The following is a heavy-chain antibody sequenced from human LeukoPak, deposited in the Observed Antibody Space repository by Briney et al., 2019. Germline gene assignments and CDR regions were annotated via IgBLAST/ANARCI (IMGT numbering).Heavy chain of an antibody. D-gene: IGHD6-13*01. CDR3: AREMSIAAAANFDY. J-gene: IGHJ4*02. CDR1: GFTFSSYW. Sequence: GGSLRLSCAASGFTFSSYWMSWVRQAPGKGLEWAANIKQDGSEKYYVDSVKGRFTISRDNAKNSLYLQMNSLRAEDTAVYYCAREMSIAAAANFDYWGQGTLVTVSS. V-gene: IGHV3-7*01. CDR2: IKQDGSEK.